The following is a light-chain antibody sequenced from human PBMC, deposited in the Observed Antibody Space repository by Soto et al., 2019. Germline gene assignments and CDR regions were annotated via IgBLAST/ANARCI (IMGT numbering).Light chain of an antibody. Sequence: DIQMTQSPSTLSASVGDRVTIACRASQSIGSLLAWYQQRPGKAPRRLIYDASSVESGVPSRFSGSGSGTDFTRAISGLQPDDCATYYCQQYKSSSPYTFGRGTKLDMK. J-gene: IGKJ2*01. V-gene: IGKV1-5*01. CDR1: QSIGSL. CDR3: QQYKSSSPYT. CDR2: DAS.